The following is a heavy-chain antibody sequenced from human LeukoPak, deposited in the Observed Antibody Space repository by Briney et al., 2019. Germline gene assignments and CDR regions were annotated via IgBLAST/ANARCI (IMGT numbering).Heavy chain of an antibody. CDR2: ISTYNGNT. J-gene: IGHJ6*03. CDR3: ARVFTIFGVVITYYMDV. V-gene: IGHV1-18*01. D-gene: IGHD3-3*01. CDR1: GYSFSNYG. Sequence: ASVKVSCKPSGYSFSNYGISWVRQAPGRGLEWMGWISTYNGNTNYAQKFQGRVTMTTDTSTSTAYMELRSLRFDDTAVCYCARVFTIFGVVITYYMDVWGKGTTVTVSS.